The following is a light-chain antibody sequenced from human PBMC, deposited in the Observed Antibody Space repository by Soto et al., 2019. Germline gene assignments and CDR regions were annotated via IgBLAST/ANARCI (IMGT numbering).Light chain of an antibody. CDR2: DAS. V-gene: IGKV3-20*01. CDR3: QQYGSLPCT. J-gene: IGKJ2*02. Sequence: EIVLTQSPGTLSLSPGERATLSCRASQSISSNYLAWYQQKPGQAPRLLISDASSRATGIPDRFSGSGSGTDCTLTISRLEPEDFAVYYCQQYGSLPCTFGQGTKLEIK. CDR1: QSISSNY.